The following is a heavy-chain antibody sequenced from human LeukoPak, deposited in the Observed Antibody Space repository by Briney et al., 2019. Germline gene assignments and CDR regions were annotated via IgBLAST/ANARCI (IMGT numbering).Heavy chain of an antibody. J-gene: IGHJ6*02. CDR1: GDSVSSNSAA. CDR3: ARMSSSWYVSVYYYYGMDV. D-gene: IGHD6-13*01. V-gene: IGHV6-1*01. Sequence: QTLSLTCAISGDSVSSNSAAWNWIRQSPSRGLEWLGRTYYRSKWYNDYAVSVKSRITINPDTSKNQFSLQLNSVTPEDTAVYYCARMSSSWYVSVYYYYGMDVWGQGTTVTVSS. CDR2: TYYRSKWYN.